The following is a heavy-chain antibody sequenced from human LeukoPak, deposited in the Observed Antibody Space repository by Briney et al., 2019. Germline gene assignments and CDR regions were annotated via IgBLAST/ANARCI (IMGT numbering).Heavy chain of an antibody. J-gene: IGHJ4*02. CDR3: VRSLRSADF. V-gene: IGHV3-74*01. Sequence: GGSLRLSCAASGFTFSSYSMNWVRQAPGKGLVWVSRIASDGSSTTYADSVKGRFTISRDNAKNTLFLQMDSLRAEDTALYYCVRSLRSADFWGQGTLVTVSS. CDR1: GFTFSSYS. CDR2: IASDGSST.